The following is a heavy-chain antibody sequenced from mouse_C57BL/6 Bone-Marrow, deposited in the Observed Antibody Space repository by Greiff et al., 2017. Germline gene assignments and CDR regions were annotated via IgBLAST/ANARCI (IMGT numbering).Heavy chain of an antibody. CDR3: ARKLSYAMDY. J-gene: IGHJ4*01. Sequence: QVQLQQSGAELVRPGPSVKMSCKASGYTFTNYWIGWAKQRPGHGLEWIGDIYPGGGYTNYNEKFKGKATLTADKSSSTAYMQFSSLTSEDSAIYYCARKLSYAMDYWGQGTSVTVSS. CDR2: IYPGGGYT. V-gene: IGHV1-63*01. CDR1: GYTFTNYW. D-gene: IGHD1-1*02.